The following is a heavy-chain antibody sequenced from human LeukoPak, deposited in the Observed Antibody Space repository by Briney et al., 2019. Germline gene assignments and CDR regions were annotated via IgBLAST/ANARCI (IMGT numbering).Heavy chain of an antibody. CDR1: GFTFSSYS. D-gene: IGHD3-22*01. CDR3: ARDRPRKGIAMIV. V-gene: IGHV3-21*01. J-gene: IGHJ4*01. Sequence: SGGSLRLSCAASGFTFSSYSMNWVRQAPGKGLEWVAAISSSSSNIYYADSVKGRFTISRDNAKNSLYLQMNSLRAEDTAVYYCARDRPRKGIAMIVWGHGTLVTVS. CDR2: ISSSSSNI.